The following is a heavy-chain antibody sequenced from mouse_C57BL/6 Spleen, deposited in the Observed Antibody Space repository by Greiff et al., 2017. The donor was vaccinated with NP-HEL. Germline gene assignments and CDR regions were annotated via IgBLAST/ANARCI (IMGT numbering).Heavy chain of an antibody. CDR3: AGIVYYGSSFAMDY. CDR1: GYTFTSYW. CDR2: IYPGSGST. Sequence: QVQLKQPGAELVKPGASVKMSCKASGYTFTSYWITWVKQRPGQGLEWIGDIYPGSGSTNYNEEFKSKATLTVDTSSSTAYMQLSSLTSEDSAVYYCAGIVYYGSSFAMDYWGQGTSVTVSS. J-gene: IGHJ4*01. V-gene: IGHV1-55*01. D-gene: IGHD1-1*01.